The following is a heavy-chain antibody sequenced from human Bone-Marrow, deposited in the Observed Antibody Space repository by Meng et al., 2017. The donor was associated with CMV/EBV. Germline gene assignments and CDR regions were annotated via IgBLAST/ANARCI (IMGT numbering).Heavy chain of an antibody. V-gene: IGHV1-18*01. D-gene: IGHD1-1*01. Sequence: ASVKVSCKAYGYTFINYGFSWVRQAPGQGLQWMGWISTYNGNTNYAQRFQGRVTLTTDPSTSTAYMELRRLRSDDTAVYYCARDRYNWDFDYWGQGTLVTASS. CDR3: ARDRYNWDFDY. CDR1: GYTFINYG. J-gene: IGHJ4*02. CDR2: ISTYNGNT.